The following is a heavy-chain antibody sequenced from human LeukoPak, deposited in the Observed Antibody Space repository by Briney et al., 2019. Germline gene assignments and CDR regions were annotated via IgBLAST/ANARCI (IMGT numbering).Heavy chain of an antibody. CDR3: ARGGRYFSSINDAFDI. CDR2: IIPIFGTA. CDR1: GGTFSSYA. J-gene: IGHJ3*02. D-gene: IGHD2-15*01. V-gene: IGHV1-69*13. Sequence: SVKVSCKASGGTFSSYAISWVRQAPGQGLEWMGGIIPIFGTANYAQKFQGRVTITADESTSTAYMELSSLRSEDTAVYYCARGGRYFSSINDAFDIWGQGTMVTVSS.